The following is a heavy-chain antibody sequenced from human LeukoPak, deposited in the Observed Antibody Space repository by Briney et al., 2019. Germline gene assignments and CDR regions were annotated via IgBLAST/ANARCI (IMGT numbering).Heavy chain of an antibody. D-gene: IGHD6-6*01. J-gene: IGHJ4*02. CDR3: ARGRGFHTHIAARPEEPIFDY. V-gene: IGHV4-39*07. CDR2: INHSGST. CDR1: DDSISNSSYY. Sequence: SETLSLTCTVSDDSISNSSYYWSWIRQPPGKGLEWIGEINHSGSTNYNPSLKSRVTISVDTSKNQFSLKLSSVTAADTAVYYCARGRGFHTHIAARPEEPIFDYWGQGTLVTVSS.